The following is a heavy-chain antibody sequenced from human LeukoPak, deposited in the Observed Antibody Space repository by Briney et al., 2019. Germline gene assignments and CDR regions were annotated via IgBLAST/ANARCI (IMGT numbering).Heavy chain of an antibody. J-gene: IGHJ4*02. CDR2: ISCDGSNK. CDR3: AREGWIQLWLGIDY. CDR1: GFTFSSYA. Sequence: GRSLRLSCAASGFTFSSYAMHWVRQAPGKGLEWVAVISCDGSNKYYADSVKGRFTISRDNSKNTLYLQMNSLRAEDTAVYYCAREGWIQLWLGIDYWGQGTLVTVSS. D-gene: IGHD5-18*01. V-gene: IGHV3-30*04.